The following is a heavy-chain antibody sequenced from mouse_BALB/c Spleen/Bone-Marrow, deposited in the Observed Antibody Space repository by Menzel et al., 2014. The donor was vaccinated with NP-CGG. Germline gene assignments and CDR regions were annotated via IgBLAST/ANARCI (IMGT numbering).Heavy chain of an antibody. Sequence: EVQLVESGGGLVKPGGSLKLSCAASGFTFSSYAMSWVRQTPEKRLEWVATISSGGSYTYYPDSVKGRFTISRDNAENTRYLQMSSLRSEDTAMYYCARKSYYDYDGRPWFAYWGQGTLVTVSA. J-gene: IGHJ3*01. V-gene: IGHV5-9-3*01. D-gene: IGHD2-4*01. CDR2: ISSGGSYT. CDR1: GFTFSSYA. CDR3: ARKSYYDYDGRPWFAY.